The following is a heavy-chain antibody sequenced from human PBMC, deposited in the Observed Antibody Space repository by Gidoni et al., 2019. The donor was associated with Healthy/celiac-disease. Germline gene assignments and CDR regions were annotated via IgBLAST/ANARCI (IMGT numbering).Heavy chain of an antibody. CDR1: GFTFSSYA. J-gene: IGHJ4*02. CDR2: ISCSGGST. Sequence: EVQLLESGGGLVQPGGSLRLSWEAAGFTFSSYAIGWVRQAPGKGLEWVSAISCSGGSTYYADSVKGRFTISRDNSKNTLYLQMNSLRAEDTAVYYCAKIVGAVRLPHFDYWGQGTLVTVSS. CDR3: AKIVGAVRLPHFDY. D-gene: IGHD1-26*01. V-gene: IGHV3-23*01.